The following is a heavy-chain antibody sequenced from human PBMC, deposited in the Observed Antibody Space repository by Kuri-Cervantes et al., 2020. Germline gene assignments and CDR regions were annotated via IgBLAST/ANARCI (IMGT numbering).Heavy chain of an antibody. D-gene: IGHD3/OR15-3a*01. V-gene: IGHV4-39*07. J-gene: IGHJ3*02. Sequence: SETLSLTCTVSGGSISSSSYYWGWIRQPPGKGLEWIGSIYYSGSTYYNPSLKSRVTISVDTSKNQFSLKLSSVTAADTAVYYCASGPVTLADAFDIWGQGTMVTVSS. CDR3: ASGPVTLADAFDI. CDR1: GGSISSSSYY. CDR2: IYYSGST.